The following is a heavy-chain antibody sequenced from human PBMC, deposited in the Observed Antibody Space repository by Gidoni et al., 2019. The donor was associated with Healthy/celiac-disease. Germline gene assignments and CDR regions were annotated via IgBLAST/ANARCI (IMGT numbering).Heavy chain of an antibody. Sequence: EVQLVASGGGLVKPGGSLRPSCAASGSTFSRYSMNWVRPAPGNGLECVSSSSSISSYIYYADSVQGRFTISRDNAKNSLYLQMNSLRAEDTAVYYCASALRIQLWLGLGDAFDIWGQGTMVTVSS. CDR1: GSTFSRYS. CDR2: SSSISSYI. V-gene: IGHV3-21*01. CDR3: ASALRIQLWLGLGDAFDI. J-gene: IGHJ3*02. D-gene: IGHD5-18*01.